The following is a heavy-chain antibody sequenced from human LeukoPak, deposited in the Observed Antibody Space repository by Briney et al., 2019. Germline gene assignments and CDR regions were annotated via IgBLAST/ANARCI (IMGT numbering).Heavy chain of an antibody. J-gene: IGHJ4*02. V-gene: IGHV4-39*07. CDR1: GEGSISSSSYY. CDR2: IYYSGST. Sequence: SETLSPTCTVSGEGSISSSSYYWGWIRQPPGKGLEWIGSIYYSGSTYYNPSLKSRVTISVDTSKNQFSLKLSSVTAADTAVYYCARDKAGGTQDYWGQGTLVTVSS. D-gene: IGHD4-23*01. CDR3: ARDKAGGTQDY.